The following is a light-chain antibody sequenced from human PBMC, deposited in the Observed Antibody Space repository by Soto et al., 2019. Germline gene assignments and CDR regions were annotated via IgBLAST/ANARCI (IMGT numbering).Light chain of an antibody. Sequence: EIVLTQSPATLSLSPGERATLSCRASQSITDYLGWYQQKPGQAPRLLIYATSHRATGVPARFSGSGSGTDFTLTISSLEPEDFSLYYCQQRYSWPVTFGQGTKVDI. CDR2: ATS. V-gene: IGKV3-11*01. CDR1: QSITDY. CDR3: QQRYSWPVT. J-gene: IGKJ1*01.